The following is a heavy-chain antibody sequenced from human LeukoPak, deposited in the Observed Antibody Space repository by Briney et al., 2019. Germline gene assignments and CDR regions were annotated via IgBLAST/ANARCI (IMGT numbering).Heavy chain of an antibody. CDR3: ARGVRIVRGVIMGPFDY. Sequence: GASVKVSCKASGYTFTSYGMSWVRQAPGQGLEWMGWISAYNGNTNYAQKLRGRVTMTTDTSTSTAYMELRSLRSDDTAVYYCARGVRIVRGVIMGPFDYWGQRTMVTVSS. V-gene: IGHV1-18*01. CDR1: GYTFTSYG. CDR2: ISAYNGNT. D-gene: IGHD3-10*01. J-gene: IGHJ4*02.